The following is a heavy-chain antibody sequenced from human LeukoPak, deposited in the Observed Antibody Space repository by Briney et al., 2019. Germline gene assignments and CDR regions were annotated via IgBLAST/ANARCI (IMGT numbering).Heavy chain of an antibody. CDR2: ISGGST. V-gene: IGHV3-38-3*01. D-gene: IGHD3-3*01. CDR3: ARGPYYDAIFDY. CDR1: GFTVSSNE. Sequence: TGGSLRLSCAASGFTVSSNEMSWVRQAPGKGLEWVSSISGGSTYYADSRKGRFTISRDNSKNTLHLQMNSLRAEDTAVYYCARGPYYDAIFDYWGQGTLVTVSS. J-gene: IGHJ4*02.